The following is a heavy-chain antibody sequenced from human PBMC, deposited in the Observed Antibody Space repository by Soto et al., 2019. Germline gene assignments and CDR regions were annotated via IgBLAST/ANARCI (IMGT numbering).Heavy chain of an antibody. CDR3: AREPKRYCSSTSCYGVAWFDP. J-gene: IGHJ5*02. Sequence: QVQLVQSGAEVKKPGASVKVSCKASGYTFTSYAMHGVRQAPGQRLEWMGWINAGNGNTKYSQKFQGRVTITRDTSASTAYMELSSLRSEDTAVYYCAREPKRYCSSTSCYGVAWFDPWGQGTLVTISS. D-gene: IGHD2-2*01. CDR2: INAGNGNT. V-gene: IGHV1-3*01. CDR1: GYTFTSYA.